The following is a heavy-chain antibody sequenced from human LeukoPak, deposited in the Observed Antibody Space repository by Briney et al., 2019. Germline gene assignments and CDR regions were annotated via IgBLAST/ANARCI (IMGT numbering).Heavy chain of an antibody. Sequence: GGSLRLSCAASGFTFSSYAMHWVRQAPGKGLEGVAVISYDGSNKYYADSVKGRFTISRDNSKNTLYLQMNSLRAEDTAVYYCARDRSDIVATIDFDYWGQGTLVTVSS. D-gene: IGHD5-12*01. V-gene: IGHV3-30*04. CDR3: ARDRSDIVATIDFDY. J-gene: IGHJ4*02. CDR1: GFTFSSYA. CDR2: ISYDGSNK.